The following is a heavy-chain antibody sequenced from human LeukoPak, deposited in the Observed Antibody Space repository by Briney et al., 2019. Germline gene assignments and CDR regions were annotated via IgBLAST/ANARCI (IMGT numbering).Heavy chain of an antibody. CDR3: ARREQAIDY. D-gene: IGHD6-13*01. V-gene: IGHV4-39*01. Sequence: PETLSLTCTVSNGSLSSAGNYWGWIRHPPGKGLEWIGCIYYSGTTYYTPSLASRVTIFVDTSKNQFSLRLSSVRAADTAVYFCARREQAIDYWGEGTLVTVSS. J-gene: IGHJ4*02. CDR2: IYYSGTT. CDR1: NGSLSSAGNY.